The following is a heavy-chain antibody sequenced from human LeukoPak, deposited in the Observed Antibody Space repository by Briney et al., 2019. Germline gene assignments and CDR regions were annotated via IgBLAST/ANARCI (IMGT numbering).Heavy chain of an antibody. D-gene: IGHD3-9*01. CDR2: INHSGST. CDR1: GGSFSGYY. J-gene: IGHJ6*03. V-gene: IGHV4-34*01. CDR3: ARENYDILTGYSSYYMDV. Sequence: SETLSLTCAVYGGSFSGYYWSWIRQPPGKGLEWIGEINHSGSTNYNPSLKSRVTISVDTSKNQFSLKLSSVTAADTAVYYCARENYDILTGYSSYYMDVWGKGTTVTVSS.